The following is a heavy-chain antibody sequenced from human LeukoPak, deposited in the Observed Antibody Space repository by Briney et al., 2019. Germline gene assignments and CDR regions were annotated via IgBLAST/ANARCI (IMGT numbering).Heavy chain of an antibody. CDR1: GFTFSSYE. CDR2: ISSSGSTT. D-gene: IGHD2-21*01. J-gene: IGHJ4*02. CDR3: AREVGIGYFDY. V-gene: IGHV3-48*03. Sequence: GGSLRLSCAASGFTFSSYEMNWVRQAPGKGLEWVSYISSSGSTTYYADSVKGRFTISRDNAKNSLYLQMNSLRAEDTAVYYCAREVGIGYFDYWGQGALVTVSS.